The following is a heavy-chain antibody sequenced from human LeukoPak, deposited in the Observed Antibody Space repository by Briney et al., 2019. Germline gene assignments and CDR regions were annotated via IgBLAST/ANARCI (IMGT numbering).Heavy chain of an antibody. J-gene: IGHJ4*02. V-gene: IGHV4-59*01. CDR1: GGSISSYY. CDR3: AREYGSIDY. Sequence: PSETLSLTCTVSGGSISSYYWSWIRQPPGKGLEWIGYIYYSGSANYNPSLKSRVTISVDTSKNQFSLKLSSVTAADTAVYYCAREYGSIDYWGQGTLVTVSS. D-gene: IGHD4-17*01. CDR2: IYYSGSA.